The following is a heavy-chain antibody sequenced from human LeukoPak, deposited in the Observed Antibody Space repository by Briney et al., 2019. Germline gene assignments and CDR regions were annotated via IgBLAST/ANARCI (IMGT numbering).Heavy chain of an antibody. CDR1: GYTFTSYY. Sequence: SVKVSCKASGYTFTSYYMHWVRQAPGQGLEWMGGIIPIFGTANYAQKFQGRVTITADESTSTAYMELSSLRSEDTAVYYCARGCDFGVVPPYYGMDVWGQGTTVTVSS. D-gene: IGHD3-3*01. CDR2: IIPIFGTA. J-gene: IGHJ6*02. V-gene: IGHV1-69*13. CDR3: ARGCDFGVVPPYYGMDV.